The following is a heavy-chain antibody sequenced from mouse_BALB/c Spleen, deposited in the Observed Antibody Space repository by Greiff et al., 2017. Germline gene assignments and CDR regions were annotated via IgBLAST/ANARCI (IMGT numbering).Heavy chain of an antibody. D-gene: IGHD1-1*01. V-gene: IGHV5-12-2*01. CDR1: GFTFSSYT. CDR3: ARPINAMDY. Sequence: EVKLVESGGGLVQPGGSLKLSCAASGFTFSSYTMSWVRQTPEKRLEWVAYISNGGGSTYYPDTVKGRFTISRDNAKNTLYLQMSSLKSEDTAMYYCARPINAMDYWGQGTSVTVSS. CDR2: ISNGGGST. J-gene: IGHJ4*01.